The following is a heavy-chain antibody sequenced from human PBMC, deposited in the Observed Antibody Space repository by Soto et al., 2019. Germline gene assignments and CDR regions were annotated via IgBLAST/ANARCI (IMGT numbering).Heavy chain of an antibody. CDR2: ISYDGSNN. D-gene: IGHD6-19*01. CDR3: AIYSSGWYPLDY. Sequence: GGSLRLSCAASGFTFSSYGMHWVRQAPGKGLEWVAVISYDGSNNYYADSVKGRFTISRDNSKNTLYLQMNSLRAEDTAVCYCAIYSSGWYPLDYWGQGTLVTVSS. V-gene: IGHV3-30*03. CDR1: GFTFSSYG. J-gene: IGHJ4*02.